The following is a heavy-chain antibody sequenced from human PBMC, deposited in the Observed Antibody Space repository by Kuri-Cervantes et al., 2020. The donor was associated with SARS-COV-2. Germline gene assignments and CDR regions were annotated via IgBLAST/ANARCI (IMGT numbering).Heavy chain of an antibody. CDR2: IYYSGST. D-gene: IGHD4-17*01. CDR3: AKEGIGLRRYTMDI. CDR1: GGSISSYY. Sequence: ESLKISCTVSGGSISSYYWSWIRQPPGKGLEWIGYIYYSGSTNYNPSLKSRVTMSIDTSKNQFSLKLSSVTAADTALYYCAKEGIGLRRYTMDIWGHGTTVTVSS. V-gene: IGHV4-59*12. J-gene: IGHJ6*02.